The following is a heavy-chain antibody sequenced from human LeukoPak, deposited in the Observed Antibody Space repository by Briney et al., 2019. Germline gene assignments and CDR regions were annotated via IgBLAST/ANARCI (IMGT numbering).Heavy chain of an antibody. V-gene: IGHV3-23*01. D-gene: IGHD2-2*01. CDR1: GFTFSSYA. Sequence: PGGSLRLSCAASGFTFSSYAMSWVRQAPGKGLDWVSAISGSGGSTYYADAVKGRFTISRDNSKNTLYLQMNSLRAEDTAVYYCAKEVVVPAAIRYYYYYYYMDVWGKGTTVTVSS. J-gene: IGHJ6*03. CDR2: ISGSGGST. CDR3: AKEVVVPAAIRYYYYYYYMDV.